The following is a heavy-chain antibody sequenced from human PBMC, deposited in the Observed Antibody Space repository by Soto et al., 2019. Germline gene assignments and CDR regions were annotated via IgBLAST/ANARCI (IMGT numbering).Heavy chain of an antibody. CDR1: GLSVVGSY. CDR2: IYPDDNT. J-gene: IGHJ4*02. Sequence: GCLRLFSAAPGLSVVGSYMNWFRQSPQTGLEWISVIYPDDNTYYAESVRGRFTLSKDSSRNTVSLQMNSLRAEDTAVYYCARLPRAFYYDNSDYDFHASWGQGTMVTVSS. CDR3: ARLPRAFYYDNSDYDFHAS. V-gene: IGHV3-53*01. D-gene: IGHD3-22*01.